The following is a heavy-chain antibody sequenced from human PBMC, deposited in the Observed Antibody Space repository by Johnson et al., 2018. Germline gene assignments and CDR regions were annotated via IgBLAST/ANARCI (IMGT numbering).Heavy chain of an antibody. D-gene: IGHD5-18*01. V-gene: IGHV3-9*01. CDR2: ISWNSGSI. CDR1: GFTFDDYA. Sequence: VQLVESGGGLVQPGRSLRLSCAASGFTFDDYAMHWVRQAPGKGLEWVSGISWNSGSIGYADSVKGRFTISRDNAKNSLYLQMNSLRAEDTALYYCAKDQIQLWLGVPWFDPWGQGTLVTVSS. CDR3: AKDQIQLWLGVPWFDP. J-gene: IGHJ5*02.